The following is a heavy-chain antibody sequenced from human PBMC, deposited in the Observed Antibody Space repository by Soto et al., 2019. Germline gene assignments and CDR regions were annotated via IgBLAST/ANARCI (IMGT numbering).Heavy chain of an antibody. V-gene: IGHV3-15*07. D-gene: IGHD4-17*01. CDR1: GFAFSSAY. CDR2: IKSKTDGGTK. CDR3: TTLRPNGDDF. J-gene: IGHJ4*02. Sequence: VQLVESGGGLVKPGGSLRLSCAASGFAFSSAYMNWVRQAHGKGREWVGLIKSKTDGGTKAYAAPVKGRLANSRDDSKTTVDLQMNSLKTEDTAVYYCTTLRPNGDDFWGQGTMVTVSS.